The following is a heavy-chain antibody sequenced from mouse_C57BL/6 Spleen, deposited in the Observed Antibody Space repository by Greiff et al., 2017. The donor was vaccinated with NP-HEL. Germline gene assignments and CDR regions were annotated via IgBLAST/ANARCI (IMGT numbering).Heavy chain of an antibody. J-gene: IGHJ3*01. CDR2: INPNNGGT. D-gene: IGHD3-3*01. Sequence: VQLQQSGPELVKPGASVKISCKASGYTFTDYYMNWVKQSHGKSLEWIGDINPNNGGTSYNQKFKGKATLTVDKSSSTAYMELRSLTSEDSAVYYCAKAVFAWFAYWGQGTLVTVSA. CDR1: GYTFTDYY. CDR3: AKAVFAWFAY. V-gene: IGHV1-26*01.